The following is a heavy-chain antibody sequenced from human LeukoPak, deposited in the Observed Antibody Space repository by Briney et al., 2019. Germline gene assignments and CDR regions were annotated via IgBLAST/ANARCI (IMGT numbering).Heavy chain of an antibody. CDR3: ARAGTTVTG. V-gene: IGHV4-31*03. CDR1: GGSISSGGYC. D-gene: IGHD4-17*01. J-gene: IGHJ4*02. Sequence: SETLSLTCTVSGGSISSGGYCWSWIRQHPGKGLEWIGCIYYSESAYYNPSLKSRVIISVDTSKNQFSLKMNSVTAADTAIYHCARAGTTVTGWGQGTLVTVSS. CDR2: IYYSESA.